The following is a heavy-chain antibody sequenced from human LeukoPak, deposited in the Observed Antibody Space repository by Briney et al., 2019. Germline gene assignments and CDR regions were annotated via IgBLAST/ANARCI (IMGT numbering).Heavy chain of an antibody. Sequence: PGGSLRLSCAASGFTFNKYAMSWVRQAPGMGLEWLSYVSGSGGATYYAASVKGRFTISRDNSKNTVYLQMGSLRAEDTAVYYCAKNRGGTYKYYMDVWGNGTTVTVSS. D-gene: IGHD1-1*01. CDR2: VSGSGGAT. V-gene: IGHV3-23*01. CDR1: GFTFNKYA. J-gene: IGHJ6*03. CDR3: AKNRGGTYKYYMDV.